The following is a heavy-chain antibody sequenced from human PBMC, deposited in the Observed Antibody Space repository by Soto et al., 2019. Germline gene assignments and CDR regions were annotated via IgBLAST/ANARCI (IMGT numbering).Heavy chain of an antibody. CDR1: GGSISSYY. D-gene: IGHD3-22*01. Sequence: SDTLSLTCTVSGGSISSYYWSWIRQPPGKGLEWIGYIYYSGSTNYNPSLKSRVTISVDTSKNQFSLKLSSVTAADTAVYYCARDYREIHHYDSSGYFDYWGQGTRVSVSS. CDR3: ARDYREIHHYDSSGYFDY. CDR2: IYYSGST. V-gene: IGHV4-59*01. J-gene: IGHJ4*02.